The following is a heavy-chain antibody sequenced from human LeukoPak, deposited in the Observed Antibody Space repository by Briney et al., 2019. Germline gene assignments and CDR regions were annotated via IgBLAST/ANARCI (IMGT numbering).Heavy chain of an antibody. CDR3: AATSRVVVSFDY. CDR1: GGSISSGGYY. V-gene: IGHV4-31*03. CDR2: IYYSGST. D-gene: IGHD2-21*01. Sequence: SETLSLTCTVSGGSISSGGYYWSWIRQHPGKGLEWIGYIYYSGSTYYNPSLKSRVTISVDTSKNQFSLKLSSVTAADTAVYYCAATSRVVVSFDYWGQGVLVTVSS. J-gene: IGHJ4*02.